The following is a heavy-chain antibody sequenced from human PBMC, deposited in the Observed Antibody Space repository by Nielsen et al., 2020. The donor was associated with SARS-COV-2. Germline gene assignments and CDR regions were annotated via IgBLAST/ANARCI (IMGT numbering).Heavy chain of an antibody. CDR3: ASRNVGYYYYGMDV. Sequence: ASVKVSCKASGYTFTNYGISWVRQAPGQGLEWMGWISAYNGNTNYAQKLQGRVTMTTDTSTSTAYMELRSLRSDDTAVYYCASRNVGYYYYGMDVWGQGTTVTVSS. V-gene: IGHV1-18*01. CDR2: ISAYNGNT. J-gene: IGHJ6*02. CDR1: GYTFTNYG. D-gene: IGHD1-1*01.